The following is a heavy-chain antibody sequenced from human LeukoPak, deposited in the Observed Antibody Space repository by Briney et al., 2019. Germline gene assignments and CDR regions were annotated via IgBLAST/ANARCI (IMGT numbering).Heavy chain of an antibody. D-gene: IGHD6-19*01. Sequence: PGGSLRLSCAASGFTFSSYNMNWVRQAPGKGLEWVSSITSGSSYIYYADSVKGRFTISRDNAKNSLYLQMNSLRAEDTALYYCVRETPIAVAGTIYFYFYMDVWGKGTTVTVSS. CDR1: GFTFSSYN. CDR2: ITSGSSYI. CDR3: VRETPIAVAGTIYFYFYMDV. V-gene: IGHV3-21*04. J-gene: IGHJ6*03.